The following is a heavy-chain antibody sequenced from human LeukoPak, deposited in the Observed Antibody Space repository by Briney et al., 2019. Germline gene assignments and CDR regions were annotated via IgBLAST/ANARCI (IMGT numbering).Heavy chain of an antibody. CDR2: ITWSSGTM. CDR3: AKDTRAGVSGSFDY. D-gene: IGHD5-12*01. V-gene: IGHV3-9*01. J-gene: IGHJ4*02. CDR1: GFTFDDYA. Sequence: GRSLRLSCTASGFTFDDYAMHWVRQAPGKGLEWVSGITWSSGTMVYADSVKGRFTISRDNAKNSLYLRMNSLRDEDTALYYCAKDTRAGVSGSFDYWGQGTLATVSS.